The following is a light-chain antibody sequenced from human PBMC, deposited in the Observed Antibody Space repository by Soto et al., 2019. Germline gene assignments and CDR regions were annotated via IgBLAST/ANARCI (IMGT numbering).Light chain of an antibody. V-gene: IGKV1-39*01. Sequence: DIQMTQSPSSLSASVGDRVTITCRTSKNINRYLNWYQQKPGKAPKLLINAASTLQSGVPSRFSGSGSGTDFTLTISSLQPEDFATYFCQQSHSMPLTFGGGTKVDIK. J-gene: IGKJ4*01. CDR1: KNINRY. CDR3: QQSHSMPLT. CDR2: AAS.